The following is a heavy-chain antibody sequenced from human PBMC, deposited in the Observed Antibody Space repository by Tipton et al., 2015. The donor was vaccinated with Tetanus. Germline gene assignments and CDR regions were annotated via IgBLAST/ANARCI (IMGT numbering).Heavy chain of an antibody. CDR3: ALTRNYYGSGSYYSDYFDY. J-gene: IGHJ4*02. D-gene: IGHD3-10*01. Sequence: QLVQSGAEVKKPGASVKVSCKASGYTFTGYYMHWVRQAPGQGLEWMGRINPNSGGTNYAQKFQGRVTMTRDTSISTAYMELSRLRSDDTAVYYCALTRNYYGSGSYYSDYFDYWGQGTLVTVSS. V-gene: IGHV1-2*06. CDR2: INPNSGGT. CDR1: GYTFTGYY.